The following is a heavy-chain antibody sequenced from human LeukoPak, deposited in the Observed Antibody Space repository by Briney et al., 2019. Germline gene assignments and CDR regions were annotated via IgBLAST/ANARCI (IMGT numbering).Heavy chain of an antibody. D-gene: IGHD1-26*01. V-gene: IGHV3-7*01. CDR1: GFTVSSNC. J-gene: IGHJ4*02. CDR3: ARDEGGSYFY. Sequence: GGSLRLSCAASGFTVSSNCMSWVRQAPGKGLEWVANIKQDGSEKYYVDSVKGRFTISRDNAKNSLYLQMNSLRAEDTAVYYCARDEGGSYFYWGQGTLVTVSS. CDR2: IKQDGSEK.